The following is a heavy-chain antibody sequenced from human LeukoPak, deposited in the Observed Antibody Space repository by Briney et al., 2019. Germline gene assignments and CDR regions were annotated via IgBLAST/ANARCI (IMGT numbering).Heavy chain of an antibody. CDR3: ARLSSTSFPFDY. CDR2: IYCSGST. V-gene: IGHV4-31*03. D-gene: IGHD2-2*01. CDR1: GASISSAGYC. Sequence: SQSLSLTCTVSGASISSAGYCWSWIRQHPGKGLEWIGYIYCSGSTYYNPSLKSRVTISVEPSKNPFSLKLSSVTAADTAVYYCARLSSTSFPFDYWGQGTLVTVSS. J-gene: IGHJ4*02.